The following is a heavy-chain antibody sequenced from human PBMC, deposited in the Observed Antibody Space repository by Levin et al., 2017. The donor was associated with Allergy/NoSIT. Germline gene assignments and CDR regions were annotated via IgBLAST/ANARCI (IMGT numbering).Heavy chain of an antibody. D-gene: IGHD2-15*01. CDR1: GFTFSSYA. Sequence: PGGSLRLSCAASGFTFSSYAMSWVRQAPGKGLEWVSAISGSGGSTYYADSVKGRFTISRDNSKNTLYLQMNSLRAEDTAVYYCAKDHGCSGGSCYSGNWFDPWGQGTLVTVSS. J-gene: IGHJ5*02. V-gene: IGHV3-23*01. CDR2: ISGSGGST. CDR3: AKDHGCSGGSCYSGNWFDP.